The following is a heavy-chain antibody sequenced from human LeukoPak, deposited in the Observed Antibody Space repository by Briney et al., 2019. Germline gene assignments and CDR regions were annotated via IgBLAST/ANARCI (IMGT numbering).Heavy chain of an antibody. CDR2: IYYSGST. D-gene: IGHD2-2*01. J-gene: IGHJ6*02. Sequence: SETLSLTCTVSGGSISSGGYYWSWIRQHPGKGLEWIGYIYYSGSTYYNPSLKSRVTISVDTSKNQLSLKLSSVTAADTAVYYCASGTSRTYYAMDVWGQGTTVTVSS. CDR3: ASGTSRTYYAMDV. V-gene: IGHV4-31*03. CDR1: GGSISSGGYY.